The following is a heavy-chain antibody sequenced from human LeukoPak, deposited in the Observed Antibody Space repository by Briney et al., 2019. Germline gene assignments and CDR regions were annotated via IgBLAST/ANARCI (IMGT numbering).Heavy chain of an antibody. Sequence: GGSLRLSCAASGFTFSNAWMSWVRQAPGKGLEWVGRIKSKTDGGTTDYAAPVKGRFTTSRDVSKNTLYLQMNSLKTEDTAVYYCTTLTYDSSGYHNPPLDYWGQGTLVTVSS. CDR3: TTLTYDSSGYHNPPLDY. D-gene: IGHD3-22*01. CDR1: GFTFSNAW. J-gene: IGHJ4*02. CDR2: IKSKTDGGTT. V-gene: IGHV3-15*01.